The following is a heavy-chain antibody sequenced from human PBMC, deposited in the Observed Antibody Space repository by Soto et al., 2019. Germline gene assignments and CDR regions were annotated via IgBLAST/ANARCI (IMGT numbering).Heavy chain of an antibody. CDR3: ARDLALAGNY. CDR1: GFTFSGYW. CDR2: ISSTSSYT. J-gene: IGHJ4*02. Sequence: GGSLSLSCAGSGFTFSGYWMSWFRQAPGKGLEWVSSISSTSSYTHYSDSVKGRFTISRDNANNSLFLQMNSLRAEDTATYYCARDLALAGNYWGQGVLVTVSS. D-gene: IGHD6-19*01. V-gene: IGHV3-21*01.